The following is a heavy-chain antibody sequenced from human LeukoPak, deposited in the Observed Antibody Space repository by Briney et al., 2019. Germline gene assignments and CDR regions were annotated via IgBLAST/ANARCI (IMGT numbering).Heavy chain of an antibody. J-gene: IGHJ5*02. CDR3: AKGSGINHYHWIDP. D-gene: IGHD1-14*01. CDR1: GFTFSSYW. CDR2: IKQDGSEK. V-gene: IGHV3-7*05. Sequence: EGSLRLSCAASGFTFSSYWMGWVRQAPGKGLEWVANIKQDGSEKYYVDSVKGRFTISRDNAKNSLYLQMDSLRAEDTALYYCAKGSGINHYHWIDPWGQGTLVTVSS.